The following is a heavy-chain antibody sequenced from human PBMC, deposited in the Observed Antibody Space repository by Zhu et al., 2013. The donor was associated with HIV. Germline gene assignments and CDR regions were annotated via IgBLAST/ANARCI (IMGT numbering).Heavy chain of an antibody. V-gene: IGHV1-69*01. CDR3: GRHHNSGYYSYFDY. CDR1: GGNFNDHA. CDR2: IIPIFGTA. Sequence: VKKPGSSVKVSCKGSGGNFNDHALNWVRQVPGQGLEWMGGIIPIFGTANYAQKFQGRVTITADESTSTAYMELSSLRSEDTAVYYCGRHHNSGYYSYFDYWGQGTLVTVSS. D-gene: IGHD3-22*01. J-gene: IGHJ4*02.